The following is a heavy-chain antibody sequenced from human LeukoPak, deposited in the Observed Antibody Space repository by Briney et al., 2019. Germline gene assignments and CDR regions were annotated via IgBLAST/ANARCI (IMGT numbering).Heavy chain of an antibody. CDR3: ARESIAARHYYYYYYMDV. CDR2: ISAYNGNT. V-gene: IGHV1-18*01. CDR1: GYTFTSYG. D-gene: IGHD6-6*01. Sequence: ASVKVSCKASGYTFTSYGISWVRQAPGQGLEWMGWISAYNGNTNYAQKFQGRVTMTRDTSISTAYMELSRLRSDDTAVYYCARESIAARHYYYYYYMDVWSKGTTVTVSS. J-gene: IGHJ6*03.